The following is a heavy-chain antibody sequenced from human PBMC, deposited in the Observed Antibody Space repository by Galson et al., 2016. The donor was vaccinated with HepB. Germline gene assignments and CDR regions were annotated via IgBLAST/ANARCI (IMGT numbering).Heavy chain of an antibody. V-gene: IGHV1-3*01. D-gene: IGHD6-6*01. CDR2: INAGNRNT. CDR1: GYTFHNYA. Sequence: SVKVSCKASGYTFHNYAMHWVRQAPGQRLEWMGWINAGNRNTKYSQNFQGRVTFTRDTSASTVYMELTSLRLEDTAFYYCARGRIGAPVQAEFFQHWGQGTPVTVSS. J-gene: IGHJ1*01. CDR3: ARGRIGAPVQAEFFQH.